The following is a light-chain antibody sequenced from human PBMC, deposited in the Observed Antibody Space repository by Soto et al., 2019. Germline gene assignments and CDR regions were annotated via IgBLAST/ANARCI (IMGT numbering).Light chain of an antibody. Sequence: QAVVTQEPSLTVSPGGTVTVTCVSSSGAVTSGHLPYWFQQKPGQAPRTLIYDISSKHSWTPARFSGSLLGGKAALTLSGAQPEDEAEYYCLLSYRGAWVFGGGTKLTVL. V-gene: IGLV7-46*01. CDR2: DIS. J-gene: IGLJ3*02. CDR3: LLSYRGAWV. CDR1: SGAVTSGHL.